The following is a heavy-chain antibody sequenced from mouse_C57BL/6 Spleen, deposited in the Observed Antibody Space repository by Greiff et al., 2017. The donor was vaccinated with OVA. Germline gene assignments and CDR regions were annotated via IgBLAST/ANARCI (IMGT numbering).Heavy chain of an antibody. Sequence: VQLQESGAELVRPGTSVQVSCKASGYAFTNYLIEWVKQRPGQGLEWIGVINPGSGGTNYNEKFKGKATLTADKSSSTAYMQLSSLTSEDSAVYFCARSENDYDDYFDYWGQGTTLTVSS. CDR1: GYAFTNYL. CDR2: INPGSGGT. J-gene: IGHJ2*01. D-gene: IGHD2-4*01. CDR3: ARSENDYDDYFDY. V-gene: IGHV1-54*01.